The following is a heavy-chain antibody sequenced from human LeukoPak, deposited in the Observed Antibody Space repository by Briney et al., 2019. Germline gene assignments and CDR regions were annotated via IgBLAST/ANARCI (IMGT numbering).Heavy chain of an antibody. D-gene: IGHD3-22*01. J-gene: IGHJ4*02. CDR1: GFTFSSYG. CDR2: IRYDGSNK. CDR3: AKDPNYYDSSGYYSEFDY. V-gene: IGHV3-30*02. Sequence: GGSLRLSCAASGFTFSSYGMHWVRQAPGKGLEWVAFIRYDGSNKYYADSAKGRFTISRDNSKNTLYLQMNSLRAEDTAVYYCAKDPNYYDSSGYYSEFDYWGQGTLVTVSS.